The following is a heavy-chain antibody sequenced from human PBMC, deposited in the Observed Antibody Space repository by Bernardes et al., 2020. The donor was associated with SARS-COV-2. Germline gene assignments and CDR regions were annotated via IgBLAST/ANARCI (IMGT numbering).Heavy chain of an antibody. Sequence: GGSLRVSCAASGFTFSTYSMNWVRQAPGKGLEWVASISSSSANYIYYADSVKGRFTISRDNAENSLYLQMNSLRAEDTAVYYCARDGGNFQSYHYYGMDVWGQGTTVTVSS. J-gene: IGHJ6*02. CDR1: GFTFSTYS. CDR3: ARDGGNFQSYHYYGMDV. V-gene: IGHV3-21*06. D-gene: IGHD1-1*01. CDR2: ISSSSANYI.